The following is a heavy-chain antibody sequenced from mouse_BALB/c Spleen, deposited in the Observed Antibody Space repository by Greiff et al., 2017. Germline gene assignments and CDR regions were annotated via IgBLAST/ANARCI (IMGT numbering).Heavy chain of an antibody. J-gene: IGHJ4*01. V-gene: IGHV5-6*01. CDR3: AKQRFGPWDY. Sequence: EVQRVESGGDLVKPGGSLKLSCAASGFTFSSYGMSWVRQTPDKRLEWVATISSGGSYTYYPDSVKGRFTISRDNAKNTLYLQMSSLKSDDTAMYYCAKQRFGPWDYWGQGTSVTVSS. CDR1: GFTFSSYG. CDR2: ISSGGSYT.